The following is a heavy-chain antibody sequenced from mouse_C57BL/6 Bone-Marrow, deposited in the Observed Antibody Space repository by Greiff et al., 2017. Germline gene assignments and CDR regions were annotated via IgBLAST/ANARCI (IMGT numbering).Heavy chain of an antibody. CDR3: AREQRMLQLDY. J-gene: IGHJ4*01. V-gene: IGHV1-82*01. CDR2: IYPGDGDT. D-gene: IGHD3-2*02. Sequence: VQLQQSGPELVKPGASVKISCKASGYAFSSSWMNWVKQRPGKGLEWIGRIYPGDGDTNYNGKFKGKATLTADKSSSTAYMQLSSLTSEDSAVYFCAREQRMLQLDYWGQGTSVTVSA. CDR1: GYAFSSSW.